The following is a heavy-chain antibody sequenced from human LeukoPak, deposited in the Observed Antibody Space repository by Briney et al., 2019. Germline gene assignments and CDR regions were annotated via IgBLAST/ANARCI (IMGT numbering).Heavy chain of an antibody. J-gene: IGHJ4*02. CDR2: ISWNSGSI. D-gene: IGHD5-12*01. Sequence: GGSLRLSCAASGFTFDDYAMHWVRQAPGKGLEWVSGISWNSGSIGYADSVKGRFTISRDNAKNSLYLQMNSLRAEDTALYYCAKDTGYSGYDYLNGFDYWGQGTLVTVSS. V-gene: IGHV3-9*01. CDR3: AKDTGYSGYDYLNGFDY. CDR1: GFTFDDYA.